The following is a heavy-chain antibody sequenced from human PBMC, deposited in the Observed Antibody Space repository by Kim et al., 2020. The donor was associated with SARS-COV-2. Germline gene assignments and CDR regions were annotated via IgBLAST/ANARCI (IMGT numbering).Heavy chain of an antibody. J-gene: IGHJ6*01. Sequence: SETLSLTCTVYGGSFSGNCYSWSRKRQRQGMELMGEISHSGSTNYNSSLNSRVTISVATSKNQFSLTLSSVTATATAAADCSSLTRESEGMVVWG. CDR3: SSLTRESEGMVV. V-gene: IGHV4-34*01. CDR1: GGSFSGNC. D-gene: IGHD3-10*01. CDR2: ISHSGST.